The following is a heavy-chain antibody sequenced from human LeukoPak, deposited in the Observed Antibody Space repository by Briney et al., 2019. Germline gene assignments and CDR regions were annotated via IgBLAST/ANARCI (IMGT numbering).Heavy chain of an antibody. J-gene: IGHJ3*02. V-gene: IGHV1-8*01. D-gene: IGHD3-22*01. CDR2: MNPTSGNT. CDR3: ARVVPYYYDSSGYSHDAFDI. Sequence: ASVKVSCKASGYTFTSYDINWVRQATGQGLEWMGWMNPTSGNTGYAQKFQGRVTMTRNTSISTAYMELSSLRSEDTAVYYCARVVPYYYDSSGYSHDAFDIWGQGTMVTVSS. CDR1: GYTFTSYD.